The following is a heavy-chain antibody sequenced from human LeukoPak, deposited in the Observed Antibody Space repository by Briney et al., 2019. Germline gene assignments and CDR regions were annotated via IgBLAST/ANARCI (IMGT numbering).Heavy chain of an antibody. V-gene: IGHV4-34*01. CDR2: INHSGST. CDR3: ARGRRCDY. Sequence: SETLSLTCAVYGGSFSGYYWIWIRQPPGKGLEWIGEINHSGSTNYNPSLKSRVTISVDTSKNQFSLKLSSVTAADTAVYYCARGRRCDYWGQGTLVTVSS. D-gene: IGHD4-17*01. J-gene: IGHJ4*02. CDR1: GGSFSGYY.